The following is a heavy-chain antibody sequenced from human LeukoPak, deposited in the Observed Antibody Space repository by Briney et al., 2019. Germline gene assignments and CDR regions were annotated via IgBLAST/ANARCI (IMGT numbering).Heavy chain of an antibody. CDR1: GYTFTGYY. CDR2: INPNSGGT. Sequence: ASVKVSCKASGYTFTGYYMHWVRQAPGQGLEWMGWINPNSGGTNYAQKFQGWVTMTRDTSISTAYMELSRLRSDDTAVYYCARDTIAVAAPTGYYFDCWGQGTLVTVSS. J-gene: IGHJ4*02. V-gene: IGHV1-2*04. D-gene: IGHD6-19*01. CDR3: ARDTIAVAAPTGYYFDC.